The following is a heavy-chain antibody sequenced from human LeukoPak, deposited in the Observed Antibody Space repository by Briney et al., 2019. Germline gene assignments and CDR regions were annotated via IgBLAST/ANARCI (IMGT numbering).Heavy chain of an antibody. V-gene: IGHV3-30-3*01. Sequence: GGSLRLSCAASGFTFSSYAMHWVRQAPGKGLEWVAVISYDGSNKYYADSVKGRFTISRDNSKNTLYLQMNSLRAEDTAVYYCARQHSDFWSGYYAHADAFDIWGQGTMVTVSS. D-gene: IGHD3-3*01. CDR2: ISYDGSNK. CDR1: GFTFSSYA. J-gene: IGHJ3*02. CDR3: ARQHSDFWSGYYAHADAFDI.